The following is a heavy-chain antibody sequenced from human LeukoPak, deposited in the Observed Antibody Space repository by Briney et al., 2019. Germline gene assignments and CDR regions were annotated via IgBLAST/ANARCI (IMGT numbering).Heavy chain of an antibody. D-gene: IGHD4-17*01. CDR1: GGSISSSSYY. CDR2: IYYSGST. J-gene: IGHJ4*02. V-gene: IGHV4-39*07. CDR3: ARQSYGDYLPFDY. Sequence: SETLSLTCTVSGGSISSSSYYWGWIRQPPGKGLEWIGSIYYSGSTYYNPSLKSRVTISVDRSKNQFSLKLSSVTAADTAVYYCARQSYGDYLPFDYWGQGTLVTVSS.